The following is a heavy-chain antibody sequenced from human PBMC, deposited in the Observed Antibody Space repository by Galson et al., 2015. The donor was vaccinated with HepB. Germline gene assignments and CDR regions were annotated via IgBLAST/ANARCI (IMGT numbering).Heavy chain of an antibody. CDR3: AKDPLSSGPNWFDP. Sequence: SLRLSCAASGFIFSNYWMSWVRQAPGKGLEWVAVIWYDGSNKYYADSVKGRFTISRDNAKNSLYLQMNSLRAEDTALYYCAKDPLSSGPNWFDPWGQGTLVTVSS. D-gene: IGHD6-19*01. V-gene: IGHV3-33*03. CDR2: IWYDGSNK. J-gene: IGHJ5*02. CDR1: GFIFSNYW.